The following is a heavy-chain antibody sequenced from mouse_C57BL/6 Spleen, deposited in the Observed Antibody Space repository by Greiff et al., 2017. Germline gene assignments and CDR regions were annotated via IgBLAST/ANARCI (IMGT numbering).Heavy chain of an antibody. D-gene: IGHD1-1*01. CDR3: ASGGIYYGSREGLFAY. Sequence: QVQLQQSGPELVKPGASVKLSCKASGYTFTSYDIHWVKQRPGQGLEWIGGIYPRDGGTKYNEKFKGKATLTVDKSSSTAYMELHSLTSEDSAVYFGASGGIYYGSREGLFAYWGQGTLVTVSA. CDR1: GYTFTSYD. V-gene: IGHV1-85*01. CDR2: IYPRDGGT. J-gene: IGHJ3*01.